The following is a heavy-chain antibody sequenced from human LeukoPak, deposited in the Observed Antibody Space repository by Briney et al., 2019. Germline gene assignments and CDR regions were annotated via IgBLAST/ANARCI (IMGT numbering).Heavy chain of an antibody. Sequence: GGSLRLSCAASGFTFSSYSMNWVRQAPGKGLEWVSSISSSSSYVYYADSVKGRFTISRDNAKNSLYLQMNSLRAEDTAVYYCARDYCSGGSCYHPYYFDYWGQGTLVTVSS. D-gene: IGHD2-15*01. CDR3: ARDYCSGGSCYHPYYFDY. V-gene: IGHV3-21*01. CDR1: GFTFSSYS. CDR2: ISSSSSYV. J-gene: IGHJ4*02.